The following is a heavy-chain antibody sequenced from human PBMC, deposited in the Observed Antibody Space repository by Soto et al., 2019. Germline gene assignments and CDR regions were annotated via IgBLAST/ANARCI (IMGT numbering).Heavy chain of an antibody. Sequence: SETLSLTCTVSGGSVSRGSYYWSWIRQPPGKGLEWIGYIYYSGSTNYNPSLKSRVTISVDTSKNQFSLKLSSVTAADTAVYYCASNGGEMATIGKFYYFDYWGQGTLVTVSS. V-gene: IGHV4-61*01. D-gene: IGHD5-12*01. J-gene: IGHJ4*02. CDR3: ASNGGEMATIGKFYYFDY. CDR2: IYYSGST. CDR1: GGSVSRGSYY.